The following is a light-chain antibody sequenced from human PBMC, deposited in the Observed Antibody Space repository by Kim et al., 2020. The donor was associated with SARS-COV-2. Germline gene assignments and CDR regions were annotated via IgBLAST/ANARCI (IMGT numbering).Light chain of an antibody. CDR3: QQYGSTSYT. CDR1: QTIISSY. V-gene: IGKV3-20*01. J-gene: IGKJ2*01. CDR2: AAS. Sequence: IVLTQSPGTLSLSPGERATLSCRASQTIISSYLAWYHQKPGQAPRLLIYAASNRATGVPDRFSGSVSGTDFTLTISRLEPEDFGVYYCQQYGSTSYTFGQGTKLEI.